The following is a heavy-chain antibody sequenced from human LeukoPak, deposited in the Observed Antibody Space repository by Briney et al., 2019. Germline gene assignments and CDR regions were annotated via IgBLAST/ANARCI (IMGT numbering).Heavy chain of an antibody. D-gene: IGHD5-12*01. Sequence: GGSLRLSCAASGLTFNRYAVHWVRQAPGKGLEWVAVISYDGSNKYYAGSVKGRFTISRDNSKNTLYLQMNSLRVEDTAVYFCARGGTEIYYYHYGMDVWGQGTTVTVSS. CDR3: ARGGTEIYYYHYGMDV. CDR2: ISYDGSNK. J-gene: IGHJ6*02. CDR1: GLTFNRYA. V-gene: IGHV3-30*04.